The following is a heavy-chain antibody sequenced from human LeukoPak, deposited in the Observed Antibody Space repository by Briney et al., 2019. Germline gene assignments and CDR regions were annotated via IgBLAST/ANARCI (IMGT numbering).Heavy chain of an antibody. Sequence: ASVKVSCKASGGTFSSYAISWVRQAPGQGLEWMGRIIPILGMANYAQKFQGRVTITADKSTSTAYMELSSLRSEDTAVYYCARVPSPRDYSNYGNPYYYYYYGMDVWGQGTTVTVSS. CDR2: IIPILGMA. V-gene: IGHV1-69*04. CDR3: ARVPSPRDYSNYGNPYYYYYYGMDV. J-gene: IGHJ6*02. D-gene: IGHD4-11*01. CDR1: GGTFSSYA.